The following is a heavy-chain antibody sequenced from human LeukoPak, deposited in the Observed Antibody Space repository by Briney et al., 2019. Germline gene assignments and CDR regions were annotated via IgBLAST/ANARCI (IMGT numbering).Heavy chain of an antibody. J-gene: IGHJ5*02. D-gene: IGHD2-2*01. CDR1: GYIFTNYG. CDR3: ARVPDCSSTSCYEGTWFDP. CDR2: ISAYNGNT. V-gene: IGHV1-18*01. Sequence: ASVKVSCKASGYIFTNYGISWVRQAPGQGPGWIGGISAYNGNTKYVQKFQGRVTLTTDTSRSTAYMELRSLRSDDTAVYYCARVPDCSSTSCYEGTWFDPWGQGTLVTVSS.